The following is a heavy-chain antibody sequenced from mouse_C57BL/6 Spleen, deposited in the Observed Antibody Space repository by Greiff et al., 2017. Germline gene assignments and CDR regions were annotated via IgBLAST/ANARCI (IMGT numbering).Heavy chain of an antibody. J-gene: IGHJ1*03. V-gene: IGHV1-69*01. Sequence: QVQLQQPGAELVMPGASVKLSCKASGYTFTSYWMHWVKQRPGQGLEWIGEIDPSDSYTNYNQKFKGKSTLTVDKSSSTAYMQLSSLTSEDSAVDYCASYGISYDCCFDVWGTGTTVTVSS. CDR2: IDPSDSYT. CDR3: ASYGISYDCCFDV. D-gene: IGHD1-1*01. CDR1: GYTFTSYW.